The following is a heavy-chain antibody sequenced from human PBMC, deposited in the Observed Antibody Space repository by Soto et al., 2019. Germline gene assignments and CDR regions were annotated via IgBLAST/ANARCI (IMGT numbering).Heavy chain of an antibody. Sequence: QITLKESGPSLVKPTQTLTLTCTFSGFSLTTNGVGVGWIRQSPGEALEWLALIYWDDDKRYSPSLKSRLTNAKDTSKNPDVLTMTNMDSVDTATYYIASCCYYSSSWCSDYWGQGTLVTVSS. J-gene: IGHJ4*02. V-gene: IGHV2-5*02. D-gene: IGHD6-13*01. CDR2: IYWDDDK. CDR3: ASCCYYSSSWCSDY. CDR1: GFSLTTNGVG.